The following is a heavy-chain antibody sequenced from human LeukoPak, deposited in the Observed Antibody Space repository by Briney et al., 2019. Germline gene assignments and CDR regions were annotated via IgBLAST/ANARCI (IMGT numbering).Heavy chain of an antibody. J-gene: IGHJ6*02. Sequence: GESLKISCKGSGFVFTGFWIGWVRQMPGQGLEWMGIIYPGDSETIYGPSFQGLFIISADKSRNTAYLQWSSLMASDTAVYYCARLTRYRDSGDYYFGMDFWGQGTTVTVSS. CDR3: ARLTRYRDSGDYYFGMDF. CDR1: GFVFTGFW. D-gene: IGHD5-12*01. CDR2: IYPGDSET. V-gene: IGHV5-51*01.